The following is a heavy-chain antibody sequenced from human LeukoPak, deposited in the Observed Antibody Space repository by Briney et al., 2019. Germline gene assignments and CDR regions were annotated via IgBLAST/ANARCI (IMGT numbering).Heavy chain of an antibody. CDR1: GGSISSYY. D-gene: IGHD3-10*01. J-gene: IGHJ5*02. Sequence: SETLSLTCTVSGGSISSYYWSWIRQPPGKGLEWIGYIYYSGSTNYNPSLKSRVTISVDTSKNQFSLKLSSVTAADTAVYYCARRVMVRAFDPWGQGTLVTVSS. V-gene: IGHV4-59*08. CDR3: ARRVMVRAFDP. CDR2: IYYSGST.